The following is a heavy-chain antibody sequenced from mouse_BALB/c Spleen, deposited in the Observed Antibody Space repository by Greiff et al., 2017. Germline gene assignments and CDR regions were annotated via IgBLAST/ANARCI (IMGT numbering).Heavy chain of an antibody. Sequence: EVQLQESGGGLVKLGGSLKLSCAASGFTFSSYYMSWVRQTPEKRLELVAAINSNGGSTYYPDTVKGRFTISRDNAKNTLYLQMSSLKSEDTALYYCASYGNRPLYYAMDYWGQGTSVTVSS. CDR2: INSNGGST. CDR1: GFTFSSYY. J-gene: IGHJ4*01. D-gene: IGHD2-1*01. CDR3: ASYGNRPLYYAMDY. V-gene: IGHV5-6-2*01.